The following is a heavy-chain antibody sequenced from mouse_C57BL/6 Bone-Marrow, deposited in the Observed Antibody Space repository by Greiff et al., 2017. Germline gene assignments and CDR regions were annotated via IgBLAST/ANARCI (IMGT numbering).Heavy chain of an antibody. V-gene: IGHV1-81*01. J-gene: IGHJ1*03. CDR1: GYTFTSYG. CDR2: IYPRSGNT. D-gene: IGHD1-1*01. CDR3: AREGTYYGSSYSYFDV. Sequence: VQLQQSGAELARPGASVKLSCKASGYTFTSYGISWVKQRTGQGLEWIGEIYPRSGNTYYNEKFKGKATLTADKSSSKAYMELRSLTSEDSAVYYCAREGTYYGSSYSYFDVWGTGTTVTVSS.